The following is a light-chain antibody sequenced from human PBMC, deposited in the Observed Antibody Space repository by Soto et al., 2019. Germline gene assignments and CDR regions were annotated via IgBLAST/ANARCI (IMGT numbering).Light chain of an antibody. Sequence: IVLTQSPASLSVSPGGRATLSCRASQDISTYLAWYQQKPGQAPRLIIYDTFNRVSGVPDTFSGSGSGTVFTLTINNVAPEDSAIYYCHQYGGPPRTFGQGTKVDIK. CDR2: DTF. CDR3: HQYGGPPRT. CDR1: QDISTY. J-gene: IGKJ1*01. V-gene: IGKV3-11*01.